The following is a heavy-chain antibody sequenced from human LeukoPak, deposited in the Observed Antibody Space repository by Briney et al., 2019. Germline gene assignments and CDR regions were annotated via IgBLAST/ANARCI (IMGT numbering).Heavy chain of an antibody. V-gene: IGHV3-23*01. Sequence: GGSLRLSCAASGFTFSSYAMSWVRQAPGKGLEWVSAISGSGGSTYYADSVKGRFTISRDNSKNTLYLQMNSLRAEDTAVYYCAKGPAAGKTYYYGSGSLWGQGTLVTVSS. CDR2: ISGSGGST. CDR3: AKGPAAGKTYYYGSGSL. D-gene: IGHD3-10*01. J-gene: IGHJ4*02. CDR1: GFTFSSYA.